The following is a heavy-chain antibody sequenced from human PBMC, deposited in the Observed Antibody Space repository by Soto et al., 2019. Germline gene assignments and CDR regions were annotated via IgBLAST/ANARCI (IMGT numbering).Heavy chain of an antibody. J-gene: IGHJ4*02. V-gene: IGHV3-7*01. CDR1: GFVFRSYW. Sequence: GGSLRLSCAASGFVFRSYWMSWVRQAPGKGLEWVANINQDGSEKYYVDSVRGRFIISRDNAEDSLYLQMNSLRAEDTALYYCARDGVAAGLYLDNWGQGTLVTVSS. CDR2: INQDGSEK. D-gene: IGHD6-19*01. CDR3: ARDGVAAGLYLDN.